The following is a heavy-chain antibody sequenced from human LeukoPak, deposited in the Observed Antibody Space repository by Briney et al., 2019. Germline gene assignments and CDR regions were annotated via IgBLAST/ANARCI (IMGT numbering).Heavy chain of an antibody. D-gene: IGHD7-27*01. Sequence: SETLSLTCAVYGGSFSGYYWSWIRQPPGKGLEWIGHIYYTETSYNPSLKSRVTISTDTSKNQFSLKLYSVTAADTAVYYCATRKLGNDYWGQGTLVTVSS. CDR2: IYYTET. CDR1: GGSFSGYY. V-gene: IGHV4-59*01. CDR3: ATRKLGNDY. J-gene: IGHJ4*02.